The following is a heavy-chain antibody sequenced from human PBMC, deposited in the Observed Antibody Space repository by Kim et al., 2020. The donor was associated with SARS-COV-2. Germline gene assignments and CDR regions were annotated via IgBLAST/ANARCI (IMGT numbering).Heavy chain of an antibody. D-gene: IGHD4-17*01. V-gene: IGHV3-48*02. J-gene: IGHJ6*02. Sequence: GGSLRLSCAASAFTFSTYNMNWVRQAPGKGLEWVSHISRSNDIIYYADSVKGRFIISRDDAKNSVYLQMNSLRNEDTAVYYCARDVTYGRRRYGMDVWG. CDR3: ARDVTYGRRRYGMDV. CDR2: ISRSNDII. CDR1: AFTFSTYN.